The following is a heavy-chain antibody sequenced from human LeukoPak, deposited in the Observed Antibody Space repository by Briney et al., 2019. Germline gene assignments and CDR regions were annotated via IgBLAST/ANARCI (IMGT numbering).Heavy chain of an antibody. CDR2: IYYSGST. D-gene: IGHD3-22*01. CDR3: ARRASHYDSSGYHDY. V-gene: IGHV4-38-2*02. CDR1: GYSISSGYY. J-gene: IGHJ4*02. Sequence: PSETLSLTCTVSGYSISSGYYWGWIRQPPGKGLEWIGSIYYSGSTYYNPSLKSRVTISVDTSKNQFSLKLSSVTAADTAVYYCARRASHYDSSGYHDYWGQGTLVTVSS.